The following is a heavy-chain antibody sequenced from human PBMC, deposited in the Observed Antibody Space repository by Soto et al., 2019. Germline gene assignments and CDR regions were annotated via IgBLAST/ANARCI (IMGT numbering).Heavy chain of an antibody. V-gene: IGHV3-30*18. CDR2: ISYDGSNK. Sequence: PRGSLRLSCAASGFTFSSYAMSWVRQAPGEGLEWVAVISYDGSNKYYADSVKGRFTISRDNSKNTLYLQMNSLRAEDTAVYYCVKDPPGGPQWVFDIWGQGTMVTVSS. CDR3: VKDPPGGPQWVFDI. CDR1: GFTFSSYA. J-gene: IGHJ3*02. D-gene: IGHD2-8*01.